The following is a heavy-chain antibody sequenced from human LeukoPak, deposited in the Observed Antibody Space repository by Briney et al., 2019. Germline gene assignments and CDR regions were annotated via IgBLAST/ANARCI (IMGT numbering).Heavy chain of an antibody. CDR2: ISYDGSNK. CDR3: ATGNVLPVLDV. J-gene: IGHJ6*03. D-gene: IGHD3-10*01. CDR1: GFTFSSYA. Sequence: PGGSLRLSCAASGFTFSSYAMHWVRQAPGKGLEWVAVISYDGSNKYYADSVKGRFTISRDNSKNTLYLQMNSLRAEDTAVYYCATGNVLPVLDVWGKGTTVTVSS. V-gene: IGHV3-30*04.